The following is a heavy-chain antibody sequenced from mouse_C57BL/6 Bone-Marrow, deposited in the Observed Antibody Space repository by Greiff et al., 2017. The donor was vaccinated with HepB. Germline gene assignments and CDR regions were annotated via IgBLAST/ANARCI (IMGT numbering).Heavy chain of an antibody. CDR1: GFNIKDDY. CDR3: TTGLPYYFDY. CDR2: IDPENGDT. Sequence: VQLKESGAELVRPGASVKLSCTASGFNIKDDYMHWVKQRPEQGLEWIGWIDPENGDTEYASKFQGKATITADTSSNTAYLQLSSLTSEDTAVYYCTTGLPYYFDYWGQGTTLTVSS. V-gene: IGHV14-4*01. D-gene: IGHD3-1*01. J-gene: IGHJ2*01.